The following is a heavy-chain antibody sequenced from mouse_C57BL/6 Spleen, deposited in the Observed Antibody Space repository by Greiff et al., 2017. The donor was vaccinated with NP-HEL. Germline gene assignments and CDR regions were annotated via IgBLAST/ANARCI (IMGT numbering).Heavy chain of an antibody. V-gene: IGHV1-55*01. CDR3: ASYYGSSYDYFDY. Sequence: QVQLQQPGAELVKPGASVKMSCKASGYTFTSYWITWVKQRPGQGLEWIGDIYPGSGCTKYNEKFKSKATLSVDTSSSTASMQLSSLTSEDSAVYYCASYYGSSYDYFDYWGQGTTLTVSS. J-gene: IGHJ2*01. D-gene: IGHD1-1*01. CDR1: GYTFTSYW. CDR2: IYPGSGCT.